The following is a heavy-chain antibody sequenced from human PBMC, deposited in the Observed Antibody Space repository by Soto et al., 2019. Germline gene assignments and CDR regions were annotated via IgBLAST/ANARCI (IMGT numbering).Heavy chain of an antibody. J-gene: IGHJ3*02. CDR1: GFTFSSYG. Sequence: SLRLSCAASGFTFSSYGMHWVRQAPGKGLEWVAVIWYDGSNKYYADSVKGRFTISRDNSKNTLYLQMNSLRAEDTAVYYCARNFGIMIPSPDAFDIWGQGTMVTVSS. CDR2: IWYDGSNK. CDR3: ARNFGIMIPSPDAFDI. D-gene: IGHD3-16*01. V-gene: IGHV3-33*01.